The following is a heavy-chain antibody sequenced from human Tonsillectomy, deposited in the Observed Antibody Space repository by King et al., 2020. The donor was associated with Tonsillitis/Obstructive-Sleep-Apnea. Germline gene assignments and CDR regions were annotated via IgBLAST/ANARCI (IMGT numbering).Heavy chain of an antibody. D-gene: IGHD6-6*01. CDR3: ASAHDSSSWGPIYLGWFDP. CDR1: GFTFDDYG. J-gene: IGHJ5*02. Sequence: VQLVESGGGVVRPGGSLRLSCAASGFTFDDYGMSWVRQAPGKGLEWVSGINWNGGSTGYADSVKGRFTISRDNAKNSLYLQMNSLRAEDTALYYCASAHDSSSWGPIYLGWFDPWGPGTLVTVSS. CDR2: INWNGGST. V-gene: IGHV3-20*04.